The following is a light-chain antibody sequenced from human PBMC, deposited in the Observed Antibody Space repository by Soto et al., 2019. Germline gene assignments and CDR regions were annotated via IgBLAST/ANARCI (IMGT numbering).Light chain of an antibody. V-gene: IGKV1-39*01. CDR3: QQSYRSPYT. CDR2: GAS. Sequence: IQMTQSPSSLSASVGDSVTVTCRASQSINIYLNWYQQNPGKAPTLLIYGASSLQSGVPSRFTGGGSRTDVTLTISSLPPEDFATYYCQQSYRSPYTFGQGTKLEIK. CDR1: QSINIY. J-gene: IGKJ2*01.